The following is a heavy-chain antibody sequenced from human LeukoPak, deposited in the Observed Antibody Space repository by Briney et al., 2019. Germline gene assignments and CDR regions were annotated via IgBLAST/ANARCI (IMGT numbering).Heavy chain of an antibody. J-gene: IGHJ6*02. D-gene: IGHD2-15*01. Sequence: GGSLRLSCAASGFTFSSYAMHWVRQAPGKGLEWVAVISYDGSNKYYADSVKGRFTISRDNSKNTLYLRMNSLRAEDTAVYYCARGAPVVAATLLYYYYYGMDVWGQGTTVTVSS. CDR3: ARGAPVVAATLLYYYYYGMDV. CDR2: ISYDGSNK. V-gene: IGHV3-30-3*01. CDR1: GFTFSSYA.